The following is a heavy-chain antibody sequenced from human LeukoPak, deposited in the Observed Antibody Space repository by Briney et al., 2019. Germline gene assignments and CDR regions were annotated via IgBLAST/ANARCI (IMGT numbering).Heavy chain of an antibody. Sequence: ASVKVSCKASGYTFTSYDINWVRQATGQGLEWMGWMNPNSGNTGYAQKFQGRVTITRNTSISTAYMELSSLRSEDTAVYYCARVNDDDDAFYIWGQRTMVTVSS. CDR2: MNPNSGNT. V-gene: IGHV1-8*03. J-gene: IGHJ3*02. CDR3: ARVNDDDDAFYI. D-gene: IGHD1-1*01. CDR1: GYTFTSYD.